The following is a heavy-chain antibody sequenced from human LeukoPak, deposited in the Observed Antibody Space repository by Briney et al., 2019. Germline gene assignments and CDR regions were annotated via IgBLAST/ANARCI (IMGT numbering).Heavy chain of an antibody. D-gene: IGHD6-13*01. CDR2: ISGSGGST. V-gene: IGHV3-23*01. Sequence: GGSLRLSCAASGFTFSSYAMSWVRQAPGKGLEWVPAISGSGGSTYYADSVKGRFTISRDNSKNTLYLQMNSLRAEDTAVYYCAKSPYSSSWYYPGWDYFDYWGQGTLVTVSS. CDR3: AKSPYSSSWYYPGWDYFDY. J-gene: IGHJ4*02. CDR1: GFTFSSYA.